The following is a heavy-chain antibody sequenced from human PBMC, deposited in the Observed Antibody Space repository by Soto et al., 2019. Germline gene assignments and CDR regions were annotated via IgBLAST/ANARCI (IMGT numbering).Heavy chain of an antibody. CDR2: ISSSGSTI. CDR3: AREYSSGYYHNNWFDP. Sequence: GGSLRLSCAASGFTFSSYEMNWVRQAPGKGLEWVSYISSSGSTIYNADSVKGRFTISRDNAKNSLYLQMNSLRVEDTAVYYCAREYSSGYYHNNWFDPWGQGTLVTVSS. V-gene: IGHV3-48*03. D-gene: IGHD3-22*01. J-gene: IGHJ5*02. CDR1: GFTFSSYE.